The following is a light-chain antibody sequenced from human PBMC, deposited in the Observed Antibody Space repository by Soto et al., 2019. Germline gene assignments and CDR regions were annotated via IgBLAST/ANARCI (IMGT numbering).Light chain of an antibody. CDR1: SSDVGGYNY. Sequence: QSALTQPASVSGSPGQSITISCTGTSSDVGGYNYVSWYQQHPGKAPKLMIYEVNNRPSGVSNRFSCSKSANTASLTISGLQAEDEADYYCSSYTTSNTLVFGTGTKVTVL. J-gene: IGLJ1*01. V-gene: IGLV2-14*03. CDR2: EVN. CDR3: SSYTTSNTLV.